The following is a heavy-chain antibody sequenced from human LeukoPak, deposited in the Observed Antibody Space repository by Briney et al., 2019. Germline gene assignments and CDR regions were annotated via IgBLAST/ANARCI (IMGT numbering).Heavy chain of an antibody. V-gene: IGHV3-33*08. D-gene: IGHD3-9*01. CDR2: IWYDGSNK. CDR1: GFTFSTYA. Sequence: GGSLRLSCAASGFTFSTYAMNWVRQAPGKGLEWVAVIWYDGSNKYYADSVKGRFTISRDNSKNTLYLQMNSLRAEDTAVYYCAREARRDYDILTGDAFDIWGQGTMVTVSS. CDR3: AREARRDYDILTGDAFDI. J-gene: IGHJ3*02.